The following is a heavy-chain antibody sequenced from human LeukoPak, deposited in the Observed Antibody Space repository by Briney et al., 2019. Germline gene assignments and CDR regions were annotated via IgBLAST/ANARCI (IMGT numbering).Heavy chain of an antibody. V-gene: IGHV1-46*01. CDR3: ARSARYCSSTSCYEIPGDY. CDR1: GYTFTTYY. J-gene: IGHJ4*02. D-gene: IGHD2-2*01. Sequence: ASVKVSCKASGYTFTTYYMHWVRQAPGQGLEWMGAIKPSGGRTSYAQKFQDRVTMTWDMSTSTVYMDLSSLRSEDTAVYYCARSARYCSSTSCYEIPGDYWGQGTLVTVSS. CDR2: IKPSGGRT.